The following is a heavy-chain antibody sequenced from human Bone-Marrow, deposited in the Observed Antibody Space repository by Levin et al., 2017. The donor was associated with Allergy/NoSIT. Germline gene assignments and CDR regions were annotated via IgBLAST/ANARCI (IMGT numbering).Heavy chain of an antibody. V-gene: IGHV3-30*18. CDR2: VSYDGSKK. CDR3: AKFGLVSSPARDY. D-gene: IGHD2-2*01. J-gene: IGHJ4*02. Sequence: GGSLRLSCVASGFIFNNYDMHWVRQAPGKGLEWVAVVSYDGSKKYYEDSLKGRFTISRDNSKNTLFLQMNRLRFEDTAVYYCAKFGLVSSPARDYWGQGVAVTVSS. CDR1: GFIFNNYD.